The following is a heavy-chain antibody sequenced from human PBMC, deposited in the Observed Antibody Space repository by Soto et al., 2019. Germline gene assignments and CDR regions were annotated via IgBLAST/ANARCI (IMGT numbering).Heavy chain of an antibody. V-gene: IGHV1-18*01. CDR2: IDPKNGNT. Sequence: GASVPVSCKASGYTFTTCGISWVRQAPGQGLEWMGWIDPKNGNTKDAQKFQGRVTMTTDTSTSTAYMELRSLRSDDTAVYYCAKEYCDSSRCYLPDYWGQGALVTVSS. CDR1: GYTFTTCG. J-gene: IGHJ4*02. CDR3: AKEYCDSSRCYLPDY. D-gene: IGHD2-2*01.